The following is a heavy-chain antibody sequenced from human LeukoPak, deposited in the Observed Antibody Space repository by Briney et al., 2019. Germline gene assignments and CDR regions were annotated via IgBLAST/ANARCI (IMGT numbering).Heavy chain of an antibody. CDR1: NESFSGYY. J-gene: IGHJ5*02. Sequence: SETLSLTCAVYNESFSGYYWSWIRQAPGKGLEWIGEINHNGNTNYNPSLKSRVTISLDTSKNQFSLKVSSVAAADTAVYYCARGGRVSSHRNWFDPWGQGTLVTVSS. D-gene: IGHD6-13*01. V-gene: IGHV4-34*01. CDR2: INHNGNT. CDR3: ARGGRVSSHRNWFDP.